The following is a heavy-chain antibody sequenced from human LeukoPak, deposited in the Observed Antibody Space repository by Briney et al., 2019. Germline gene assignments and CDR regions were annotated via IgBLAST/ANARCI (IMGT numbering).Heavy chain of an antibody. CDR2: IYYSGST. V-gene: IGHV4-39*07. D-gene: IGHD6-6*01. CDR1: GGSISSSSYY. Sequence: SETLSLTRTVSGGSISSSSYYWGWIRQPPGKGLEWIGSIYYSGSTYYNPSLKSRVTISVDTSKNQFSLKLRSVTAADTAVYYCARPTARLGWFDPWGQGTLVTVSS. CDR3: ARPTARLGWFDP. J-gene: IGHJ5*02.